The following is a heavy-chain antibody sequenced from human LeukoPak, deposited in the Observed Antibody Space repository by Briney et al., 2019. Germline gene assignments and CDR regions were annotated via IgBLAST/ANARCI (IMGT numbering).Heavy chain of an antibody. CDR3: ARDGDGHYDSSGYYSLDY. Sequence: GASVKVSCKASGGTFSSYAISWVRQAPGQGLEWMGRIIPILGIANYAQKFQGRVTITADKSTSTAYMELSSLRSEDTAVYYCARDGDGHYDSSGYYSLDYWGRGTLVTVSS. J-gene: IGHJ4*02. CDR2: IIPILGIA. D-gene: IGHD3-22*01. CDR1: GGTFSSYA. V-gene: IGHV1-69*04.